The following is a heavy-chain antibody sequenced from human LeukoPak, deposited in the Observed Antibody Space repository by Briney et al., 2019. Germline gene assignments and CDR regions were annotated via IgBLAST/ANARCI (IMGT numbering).Heavy chain of an antibody. CDR3: ARHGRAGYYGSGRQLYYYYMDV. Sequence: SETLSLTCTVPGGSISSYYWSWIRQPPGKGLEWIGYIYTRGSTNYNPSLKSRVTISVDTSKNQFSLKLSSVTAADTAVYYCARHGRAGYYGSGRQLYYYYMDVWGKGTTVTVSS. CDR2: IYTRGST. D-gene: IGHD3-10*01. J-gene: IGHJ6*03. V-gene: IGHV4-4*09. CDR1: GGSISSYY.